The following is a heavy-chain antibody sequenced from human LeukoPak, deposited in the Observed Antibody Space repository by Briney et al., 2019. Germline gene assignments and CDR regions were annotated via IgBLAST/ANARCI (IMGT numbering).Heavy chain of an antibody. CDR2: ISGSGGST. Sequence: GGSLRLSCVASGVTLSNYAMSWARQAPGKGLEWVSAISGSGGSTYYADSVKGRFTISRDNSKNTLYLQMNSLRAEDTAVYYCAKGLLVGATPFDIWGQGTMVTVSS. CDR1: GVTLSNYA. J-gene: IGHJ3*02. D-gene: IGHD1-26*01. CDR3: AKGLLVGATPFDI. V-gene: IGHV3-23*01.